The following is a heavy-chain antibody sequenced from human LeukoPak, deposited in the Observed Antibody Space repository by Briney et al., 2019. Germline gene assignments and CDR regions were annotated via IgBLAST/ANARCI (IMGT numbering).Heavy chain of an antibody. CDR2: IYYSGST. CDR1: GGSISSYY. Sequence: PSETLSPTCTVSGGSISSYYWSWIRQPPGKGLEWIGYIYYSGSTNYNPSLKSRVTISVDTSKNQFSLKLSSVTAADTAVYYCARVGIAVAGIFDYWGQGTLVTVSS. CDR3: ARVGIAVAGIFDY. J-gene: IGHJ4*02. V-gene: IGHV4-59*01. D-gene: IGHD6-19*01.